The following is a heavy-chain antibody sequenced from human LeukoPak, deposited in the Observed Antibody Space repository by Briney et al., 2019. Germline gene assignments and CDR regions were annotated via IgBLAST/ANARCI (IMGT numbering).Heavy chain of an antibody. V-gene: IGHV1-8*01. CDR3: ARESDYGDYFDY. CDR1: GYTFTSYD. CDR2: MNPNSGNT. D-gene: IGHD4-17*01. J-gene: IGHJ4*02. Sequence: GASVKVSCKASGYTFTSYDINWVRQATGQGLEWMGWMNPNSGNTGYAQKFQGRVTMTRNTSISTAYMELSSLRSEDTAVYYCARESDYGDYFDYWGQGTLVTVSS.